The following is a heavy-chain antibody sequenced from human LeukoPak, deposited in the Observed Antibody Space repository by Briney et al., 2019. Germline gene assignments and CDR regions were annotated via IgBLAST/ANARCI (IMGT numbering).Heavy chain of an antibody. D-gene: IGHD6-13*01. CDR2: ISPKSGGT. CDR1: RHTFTVCF. J-gene: IGHJ4*02. Sequence: ASVKLSCSTSRHTFTVCFLLWARHPPGQGLEWRGWISPKSGGTNYAQKFRGRVTMTRDTSISTVYMELSRLTSDDTAVYFCATSAPAGFADFWGQGTLVTVSS. V-gene: IGHV1-2*02. CDR3: ATSAPAGFADF.